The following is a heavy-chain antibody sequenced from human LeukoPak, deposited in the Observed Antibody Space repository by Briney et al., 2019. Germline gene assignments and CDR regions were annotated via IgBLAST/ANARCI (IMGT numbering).Heavy chain of an antibody. J-gene: IGHJ4*02. CDR3: ATHWRGR. V-gene: IGHV3-7*03. D-gene: IGHD1-1*01. CDR1: GFSLSGYW. CDR2: IKEDGSRR. Sequence: GSLRLSCAASGFSLSGYWMSWVRQAPGKGPEWVANIKEDGSRRYYSESVRGRFTISRDNSENSLYLQMNSLRAEDTAVYYCATHWRGRWGQGTLVIVSS.